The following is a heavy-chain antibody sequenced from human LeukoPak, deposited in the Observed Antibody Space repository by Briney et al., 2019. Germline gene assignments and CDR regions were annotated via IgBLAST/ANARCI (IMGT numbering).Heavy chain of an antibody. CDR3: ARELSKSHDYGDGIDY. D-gene: IGHD4-17*01. Sequence: GGSLRLSCAASGFTFSSYGMHWVRQAPGKGLEWVAVIWYDGSNKYYADSVKGRFTISRDNSKNTLYLQMNSLRAEDTAVYYCARELSKSHDYGDGIDYWGQGTLVTVSS. CDR2: IWYDGSNK. J-gene: IGHJ4*02. V-gene: IGHV3-33*01. CDR1: GFTFSSYG.